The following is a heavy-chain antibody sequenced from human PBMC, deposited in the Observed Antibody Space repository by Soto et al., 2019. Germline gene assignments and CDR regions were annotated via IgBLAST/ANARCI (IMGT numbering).Heavy chain of an antibody. CDR3: AKDRYCSGGSCYSEWAFDI. CDR1: GFTFSSYA. J-gene: IGHJ3*02. CDR2: ISGSGGST. Sequence: EVQLLESGGGLVQPGGSLRLSCAASGFTFSSYAMSWVRQAPGKGLEWVSAISGSGGSTYYADSVKGRFTISRDNSKNTLYLQMNSLRAEDTAVYDCAKDRYCSGGSCYSEWAFDIWGQGTMVTVSS. D-gene: IGHD2-15*01. V-gene: IGHV3-23*01.